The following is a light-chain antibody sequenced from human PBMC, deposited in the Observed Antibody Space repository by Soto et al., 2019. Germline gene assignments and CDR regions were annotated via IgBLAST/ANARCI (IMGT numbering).Light chain of an antibody. V-gene: IGLV1-40*01. CDR2: GNT. CDR3: QSYDSSLSGVV. CDR1: RPNIGAGYD. Sequence: QSVLTQPPSVSGAPGQRVTISCTGTRPNIGAGYDVHWYQQLPGTAPKLLIYGNTNRPSGVPDRFSGSKSGTSASLAITGLQAEDEADYYCQSYDSSLSGVVFGGGTKLTVL. J-gene: IGLJ2*01.